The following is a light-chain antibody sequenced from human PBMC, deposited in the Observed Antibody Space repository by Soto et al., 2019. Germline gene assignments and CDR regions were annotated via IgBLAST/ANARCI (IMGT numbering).Light chain of an antibody. Sequence: QLVLTQSPSASASLGASVKLTCTLSSGHSSYAIAWHQQQPEKGPRYLMKLNSDGSHSKGDGIPDRFSGSSSGAERYLTISSLQSEYEADYCCQTWGTGIQVFGTGTKLTVL. J-gene: IGLJ1*01. CDR3: QTWGTGIQV. V-gene: IGLV4-69*01. CDR1: SGHSSYA. CDR2: LNSDGSH.